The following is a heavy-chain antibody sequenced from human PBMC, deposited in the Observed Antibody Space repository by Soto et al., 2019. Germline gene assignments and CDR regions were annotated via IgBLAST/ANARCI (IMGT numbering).Heavy chain of an antibody. CDR1: GGSISSYY. CDR3: ARGSRYDFWSFEGPNWFDP. V-gene: IGHV4-59*01. Sequence: QVQLQESGPGLVKPSETLSLTCTVSGGSISSYYWSWIRQPPGKGLEWIGYIYYSGSTNYNPSLKSRVPISVDTSKNQFSLKLSSVTAADTAVYYCARGSRYDFWSFEGPNWFDPWGQGTLVTVSS. CDR2: IYYSGST. J-gene: IGHJ5*02. D-gene: IGHD3-3*01.